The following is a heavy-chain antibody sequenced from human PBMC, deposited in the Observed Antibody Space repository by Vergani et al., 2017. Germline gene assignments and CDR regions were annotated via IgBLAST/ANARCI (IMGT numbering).Heavy chain of an antibody. CDR2: IYSGGST. Sequence: QLQLQESGPGLVKPSETLSLTCTVSGGSISSDSYYWGWIRQPPGKGLEWIGTIYSGGSTYFNPSLKSRASISVDTSKNQFSLKLNSVAAADTALYYCARLGWGASPGEDFWGQGTLVTVSS. J-gene: IGHJ4*02. V-gene: IGHV4-39*01. D-gene: IGHD6-19*01. CDR1: GGSISSDSYY. CDR3: ARLGWGASPGEDF.